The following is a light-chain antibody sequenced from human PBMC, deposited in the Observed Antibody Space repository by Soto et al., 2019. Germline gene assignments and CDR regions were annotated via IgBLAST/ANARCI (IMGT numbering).Light chain of an antibody. CDR1: QDIGNY. CDR3: QHRSNWPA. Sequence: QMTQSPSSLSGSVGDRVTITCQASQDIGNYLNWYQQKPGKAPKLLIYDASNLETGVPSRFSGSGSGTDFTLTISSLEPEDFALYYCQHRSNWPAFGGGTKVAIK. V-gene: IGKV1-33*01. CDR2: DAS. J-gene: IGKJ4*01.